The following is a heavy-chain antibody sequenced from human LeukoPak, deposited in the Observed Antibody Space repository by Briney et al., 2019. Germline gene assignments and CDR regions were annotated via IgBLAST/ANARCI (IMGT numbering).Heavy chain of an antibody. J-gene: IGHJ4*02. V-gene: IGHV4-59*05. CDR1: GFTFSSYA. Sequence: GSLRLSCAASGFTFSSYAMSWVRQAPGKGLEWIGSIYYSGSTYYNPSLKSRVTISVDTSKNQFSLKLSSVTAADTAVYYCATDNWNDDLPLDYWGQGTLVTVSS. CDR2: IYYSGST. CDR3: ATDNWNDDLPLDY. D-gene: IGHD1-20*01.